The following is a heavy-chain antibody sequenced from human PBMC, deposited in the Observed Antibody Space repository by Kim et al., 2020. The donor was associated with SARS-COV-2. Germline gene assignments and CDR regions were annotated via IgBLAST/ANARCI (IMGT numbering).Heavy chain of an antibody. J-gene: IGHJ6*02. V-gene: IGHV1-3*04. CDR2: VITGHDSA. CDR1: GYSFTTNA. Sequence: ASVKVSCKTFGYSFTTNAVHWVRQAPGQRLEWMGWVITGHDSAKYSQRFQGRVTFTTDTSASTVYMDLSGLRFEDTAVYYCARDMSVVGTDWRTRYNYAFDVWAQGTAVTVSS. CDR3: ARDMSVVGTDWRTRYNYAFDV. D-gene: IGHD1-1*01.